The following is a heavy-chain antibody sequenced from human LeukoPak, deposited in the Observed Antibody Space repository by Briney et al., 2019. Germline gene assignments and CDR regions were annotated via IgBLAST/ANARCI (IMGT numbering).Heavy chain of an antibody. CDR2: IDYSGAP. CDR3: ARANGMTTYYFDY. J-gene: IGHJ4*02. D-gene: IGHD4-17*01. V-gene: IGHV4-59*01. Sequence: SQSHSPTYTVSARSITRYYTRWVKHPAGKGLEWHGHIDYSGAPNYNPSIKSRVTISVDTSKNQFSLKLSSVTAAGTAVYYCARANGMTTYYFDYWGPGTLVTVSP. CDR1: ARSITRYY.